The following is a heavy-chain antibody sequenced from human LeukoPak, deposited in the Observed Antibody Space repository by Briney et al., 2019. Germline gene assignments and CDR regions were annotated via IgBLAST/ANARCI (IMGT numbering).Heavy chain of an antibody. CDR2: VRDNREN. J-gene: IGHJ3*02. Sequence: SETLSLTCTVPGGSINAYYWSWIRQPPGKGLEWIAYVRDNRENNYNPPPKKRMAITVHTANTHISLRLNFVTAAATAIYSCARQPANTAAFDIWGLGTMVTVSS. D-gene: IGHD5-18*01. CDR3: ARQPANTAAFDI. V-gene: IGHV4-59*08. CDR1: GGSINAYY.